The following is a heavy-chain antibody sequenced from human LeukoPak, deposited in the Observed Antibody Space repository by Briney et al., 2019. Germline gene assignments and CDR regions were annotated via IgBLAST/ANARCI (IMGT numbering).Heavy chain of an antibody. Sequence: ASVKVSCKVSGYTLTELSIHWVRQAPGKGLEWMGGFDPEDGETIYAQKFQGRVTMTEDTSTDTAYMEPSSLRSEDTAVYYCATDFSDWYDAFDIWGQGTMVTVSS. D-gene: IGHD3-9*01. J-gene: IGHJ3*02. V-gene: IGHV1-24*01. CDR3: ATDFSDWYDAFDI. CDR1: GYTLTELS. CDR2: FDPEDGET.